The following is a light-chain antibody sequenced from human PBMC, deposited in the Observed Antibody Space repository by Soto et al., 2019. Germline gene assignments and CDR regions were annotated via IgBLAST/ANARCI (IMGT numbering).Light chain of an antibody. V-gene: IGKV1-39*01. J-gene: IGKJ4*01. CDR3: QQCYSTPLT. CDR2: AAS. Sequence: DIQMTQSPSSLSASVGDRVTITCRASQSISRYLNWYQQKRGKAPKLLIYAASSLQSGVPSRFSGSGSGTDFTLTISSLQPEDFATYYCQQCYSTPLTFGGGTKVEIK. CDR1: QSISRY.